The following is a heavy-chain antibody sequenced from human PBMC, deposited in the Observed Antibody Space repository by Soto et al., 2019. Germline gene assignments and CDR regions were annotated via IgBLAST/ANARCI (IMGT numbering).Heavy chain of an antibody. V-gene: IGHV1-46*01. D-gene: IGHD3-10*01. J-gene: IGHJ6*02. CDR2: INPSGGST. CDR1: GYTFTSYY. CDR3: ARNLWFGELLSYYYGMDV. Sequence: QVQLVQSGAEVKNPGASVKVSCKASGYTFTSYYMHWVRQAPGQGLEWMGIINPSGGSTSYAQKFQGRVTMTRDTSTSTVYKELSSRGSEDTAVYYCARNLWFGELLSYYYGMDVLGQGTTVTVSS.